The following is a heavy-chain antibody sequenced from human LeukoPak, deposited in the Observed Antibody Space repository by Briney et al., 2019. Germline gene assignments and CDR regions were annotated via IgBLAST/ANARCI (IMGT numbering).Heavy chain of an antibody. V-gene: IGHV4-34*01. CDR3: ASVGGSRDY. D-gene: IGHD3-10*01. CDR1: GFTFSSYS. J-gene: IGHJ4*02. Sequence: PGGSLRLSCAASGFTFSSYSMNWVRQAPGKGLEWIGEINHSGSTNYNPSLKSRVTISVDTSKNQFSLKLSSVTAADTAVYYCASVGGSRDYWGQGTLVTVSS. CDR2: INHSGST.